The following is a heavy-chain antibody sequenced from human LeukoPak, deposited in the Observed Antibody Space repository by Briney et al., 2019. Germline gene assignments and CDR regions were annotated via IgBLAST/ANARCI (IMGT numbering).Heavy chain of an antibody. J-gene: IGHJ6*02. V-gene: IGHV3-33*01. CDR3: ARDLTVTIDYYYYGMDV. Sequence: GGSLRLSCAASGFTFSSYGMHWVRQAPGKGLEWVAVIWYDGSNKYYADSVKGRFTISRDNFQNTLYLQMNSLRAEDTAVYYCARDLTVTIDYYYYGMDVWGQGTTVTVSS. CDR1: GFTFSSYG. CDR2: IWYDGSNK. D-gene: IGHD4-17*01.